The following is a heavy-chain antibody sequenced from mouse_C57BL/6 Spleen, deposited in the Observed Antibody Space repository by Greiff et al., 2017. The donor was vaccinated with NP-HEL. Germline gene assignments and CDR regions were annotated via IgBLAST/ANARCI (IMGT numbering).Heavy chain of an antibody. CDR3: AREGITTVPWYFDV. D-gene: IGHD1-1*01. CDR1: GYAFTNYL. V-gene: IGHV1-54*01. J-gene: IGHJ1*03. CDR2: INPGSGGT. Sequence: VKLMESGAELVRPGTSVKVSCKASGYAFTNYLIEWVKQRPGQGLEWIGVINPGSGGTNYNEKFKGKATLTADKSSSTAYMQLSSLTSEDSAVYFCAREGITTVPWYFDVWGTGTTVTVSS.